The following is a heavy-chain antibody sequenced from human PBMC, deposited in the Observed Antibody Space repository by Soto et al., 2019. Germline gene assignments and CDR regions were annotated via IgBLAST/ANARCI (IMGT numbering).Heavy chain of an antibody. J-gene: IGHJ1*01. CDR1: GFTFSNAW. V-gene: IGHV3-15*01. CDR2: IKTQTDGGTT. Sequence: EMQMVESGGGLVKPGGSLRLSCAASGFTFSNAWMSWVRQAPGKGLEWVGRIKTQTDGGTTDYAAPVKGRFTILREDSKNTLYLQMNSLKTEDTAVYYCTTGSPFQYWGRGTLVTVSS. CDR3: TTGSPFQY.